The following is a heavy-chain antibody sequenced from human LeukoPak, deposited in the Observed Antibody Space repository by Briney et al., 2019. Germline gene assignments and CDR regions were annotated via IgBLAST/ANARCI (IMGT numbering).Heavy chain of an antibody. CDR3: ARETYCGADCYSGFDY. Sequence: SETLSLTCTVSGGSINSYYWSWIRQPPGKGLEWIGYIYDSGSTSYNPSLKSRFTISVDTSKNQFSLKLSSVTAADTAVYYCARETYCGADCYSGFDYWGQGTLVAVSS. CDR2: IYDSGST. J-gene: IGHJ4*02. D-gene: IGHD2-21*02. CDR1: GGSINSYY. V-gene: IGHV4-59*01.